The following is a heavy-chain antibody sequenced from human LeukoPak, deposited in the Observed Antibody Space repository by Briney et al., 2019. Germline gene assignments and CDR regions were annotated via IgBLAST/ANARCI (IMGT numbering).Heavy chain of an antibody. J-gene: IGHJ6*02. CDR1: GGSISSDY. V-gene: IGHV4-59*01. CDR3: ARADYYYGMDV. Sequence: PSETLSLTCTVSGGSISSDYWSWIRQPPGKGLEWIGYIYYSGSTNYNPSLKSRVTISVDTSKNQFSLKLSSVTAADTAVYYCARADYYYGMDVWGQGTTVTVSS. CDR2: IYYSGST.